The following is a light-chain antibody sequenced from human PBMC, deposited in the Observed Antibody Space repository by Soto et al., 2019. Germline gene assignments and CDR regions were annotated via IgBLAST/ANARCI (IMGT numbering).Light chain of an antibody. J-gene: IGKJ4*01. CDR2: GAS. Sequence: DIVMTHSPATMSVCPGERATLSCRASQSMGSNVAWYQQKPGQAPRLLIYGASTRATGIPARFSGSGSGTEFTLTISSLQSEDFAVYYCQLDNNLPLTFGGGCNVDIK. V-gene: IGKV3-15*01. CDR3: QLDNNLPLT. CDR1: QSMGSN.